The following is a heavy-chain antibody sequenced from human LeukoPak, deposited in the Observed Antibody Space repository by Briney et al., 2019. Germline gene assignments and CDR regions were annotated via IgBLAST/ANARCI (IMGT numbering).Heavy chain of an antibody. D-gene: IGHD2-2*02. CDR2: IYYSGST. J-gene: IGHJ6*02. V-gene: IGHV4-59*01. CDR1: GGSISSYY. CDR3: AGARVDIVVVPAAIWSHYYYGMDV. Sequence: SETLSLTCTVSGGSISSYYWSWIRQPPGKGLEWIGYIYYSGSTNYNPSLKSRVTISVDTSKNQFSLKLSSVTAADTAVYYCAGARVDIVVVPAAIWSHYYYGMDVWGQGTTVTVSS.